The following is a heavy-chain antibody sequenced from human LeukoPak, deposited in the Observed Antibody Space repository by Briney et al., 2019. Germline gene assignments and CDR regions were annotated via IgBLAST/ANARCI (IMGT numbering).Heavy chain of an antibody. CDR2: FDPEDSKT. CDR3: ATLWLRDAFDI. D-gene: IGHD5-18*01. Sequence: GASVKVSCKVSGYTLTELSMHWVRQAPGKGLEWMGGFDPEDSKTIYAQKFQGRLTMTEDTSTDTAYMDLSSLRSEDTAVYYCATLWLRDAFDIWGQGTMVTVSS. J-gene: IGHJ3*02. CDR1: GYTLTELS. V-gene: IGHV1-24*01.